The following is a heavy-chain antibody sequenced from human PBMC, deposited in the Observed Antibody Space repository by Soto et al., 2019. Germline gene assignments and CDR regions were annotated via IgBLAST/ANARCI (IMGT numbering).Heavy chain of an antibody. D-gene: IGHD3-22*01. J-gene: IGHJ4*02. V-gene: IGHV4-31*03. CDR1: GGSISSGGYY. Sequence: SETLSLTCTFSGGSISSGGYYWSWIRQHPGKGLEWIGYIYYSGSTYYNPSLKSRVTISVDTSKNQFSLKLSSVTAADTAVYYCARFHQNRDSSGYYRPIYYFDYWGQGTLVTVSS. CDR2: IYYSGST. CDR3: ARFHQNRDSSGYYRPIYYFDY.